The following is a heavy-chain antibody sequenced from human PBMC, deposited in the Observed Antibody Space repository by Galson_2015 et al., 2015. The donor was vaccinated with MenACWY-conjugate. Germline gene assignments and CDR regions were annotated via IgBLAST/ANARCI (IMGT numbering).Heavy chain of an antibody. CDR1: GFTFSSYV. Sequence: SLRLSCAASGFTFSSYVMHWVRQPPGKGLEWVAFIRFDESNNYYADSVKGRFTISRDNSKNTLYLQMNSLRPEDTAVYYCAKNQWLAGWGQGTLVTVSS. V-gene: IGHV3-30*02. D-gene: IGHD6-19*01. CDR3: AKNQWLAG. CDR2: IRFDESNN. J-gene: IGHJ4*02.